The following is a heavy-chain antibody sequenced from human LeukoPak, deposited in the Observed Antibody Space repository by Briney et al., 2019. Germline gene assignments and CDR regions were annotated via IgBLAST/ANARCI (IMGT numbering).Heavy chain of an antibody. CDR2: INHSGST. V-gene: IGHV4-34*01. J-gene: IGHJ4*02. CDR1: GGSFSDYY. Sequence: PSETLSLTCAVYGGSFSDYYWSWIRQPPGKGLEWIGEINHSGSTNYNPSLKSRVTISIDTSKKQFPLKLSSVTAADTAVYYCARLRWLHQTYYFDYWGQGTLVTVSS. D-gene: IGHD5-24*01. CDR3: ARLRWLHQTYYFDY.